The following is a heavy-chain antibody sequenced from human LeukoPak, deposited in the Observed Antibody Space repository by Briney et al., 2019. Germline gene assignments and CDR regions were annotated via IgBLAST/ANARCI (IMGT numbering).Heavy chain of an antibody. CDR2: IYYSGST. CDR1: GGSISSKY. CDR3: ARDRGHGDYLNYFDY. D-gene: IGHD4-17*01. J-gene: IGHJ4*02. Sequence: PPETLSLTCTVSGGSISSKYWSWIRQPPGKGLEWIGYIYYSGSTNSNPSLKSRVNISVDTSKNQFSLNLSSVTAADTAVYYCARDRGHGDYLNYFDYWGQGTLVTVSS. V-gene: IGHV4-59*01.